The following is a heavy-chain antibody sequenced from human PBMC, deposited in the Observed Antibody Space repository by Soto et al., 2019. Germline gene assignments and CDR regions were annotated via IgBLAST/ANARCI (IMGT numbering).Heavy chain of an antibody. Sequence: PGESLKISCKGSGYSLTSYWIGWVRQMPGKGLEWVGIIYPGDSDTRYSPSFQGQVTISADKSISTADLQWSSLKGSDTAMYYCAREGSQYSSFSYYYGMDVWGQGTTVTVSS. J-gene: IGHJ6*02. D-gene: IGHD1-26*01. CDR3: AREGSQYSSFSYYYGMDV. CDR2: IYPGDSDT. V-gene: IGHV5-51*01. CDR1: GYSLTSYW.